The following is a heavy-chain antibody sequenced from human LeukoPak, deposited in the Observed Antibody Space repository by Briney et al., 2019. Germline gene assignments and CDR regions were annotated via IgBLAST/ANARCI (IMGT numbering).Heavy chain of an antibody. V-gene: IGHV1-2*06. Sequence: ASVKVSCKASGYTFTGYYMHWVRQAPGQGLEWMGRINPNSGGTNYAQKFQGRVTMTRDTSISTAYMELSRLRSDDTAVYYCARLRDGYNAFDYWGQGTLVTVSS. J-gene: IGHJ4*02. D-gene: IGHD5-24*01. CDR2: INPNSGGT. CDR3: ARLRDGYNAFDY. CDR1: GYTFTGYY.